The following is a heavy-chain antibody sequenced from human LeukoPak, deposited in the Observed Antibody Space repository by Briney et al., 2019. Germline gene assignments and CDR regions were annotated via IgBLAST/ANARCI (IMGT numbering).Heavy chain of an antibody. Sequence: PSETLSLTCAVDGGSSSVYFWSWIRQSPGKGLEWIGEINRIGGTTYNPSLKSRVTISGDTSKKQVSLKRTCVAAADTAVYYFVTSQYYYASRGHHSPLEYWGQGTLVIVSS. CDR2: INRIGGT. CDR1: GGSSSVYF. J-gene: IGHJ4*02. D-gene: IGHD3-22*01. V-gene: IGHV4-34*01. CDR3: VTSQYYYASRGHHSPLEY.